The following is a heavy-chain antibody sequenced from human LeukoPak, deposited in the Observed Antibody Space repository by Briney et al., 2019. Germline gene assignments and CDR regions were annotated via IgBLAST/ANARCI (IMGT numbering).Heavy chain of an antibody. D-gene: IGHD1-26*01. CDR1: GYTFTNYG. J-gene: IGHJ5*02. CDR3: ARDRIVGATHWFDP. V-gene: IGHV1-18*01. Sequence: ASVTVSCTASGYTFTNYGISWVRQAPGQGLEWMGWISAYTGNTNYAQRLQGRVTMTTDTSTSTAYMELRSLRSDDTAVYYCARDRIVGATHWFDPWGQGTLVTVSS. CDR2: ISAYTGNT.